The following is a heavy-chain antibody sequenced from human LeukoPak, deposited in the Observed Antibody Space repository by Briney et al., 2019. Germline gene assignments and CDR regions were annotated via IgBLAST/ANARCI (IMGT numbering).Heavy chain of an antibody. V-gene: IGHV3-7*01. CDR1: GFTFSYHW. D-gene: IGHD6-19*01. CDR2: IKNDGAVK. CDR3: ARDRASSGWYYFDY. J-gene: IGHJ4*02. Sequence: GGSLRLSCAASGFTFSYHWMTWVRQAPGKGLEWVANIKNDGAVKNYVDSVKGRFTISRDNAKNSLYLQMNSLRAEDTAVYYCARDRASSGWYYFDYWGQGTLVTVSS.